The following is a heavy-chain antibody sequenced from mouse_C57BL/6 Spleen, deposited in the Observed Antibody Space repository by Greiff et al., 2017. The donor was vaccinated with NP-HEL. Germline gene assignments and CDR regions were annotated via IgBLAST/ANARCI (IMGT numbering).Heavy chain of an antibody. D-gene: IGHD2-2*01. Sequence: EVQLVESGGGLVQPGGSLKLSCAASGFTFSDYYMYWVRQTPEKRLEWVAYLSNGGGSTYYPDTVKGRFTISRDNAKNTLYLQMSRLKSEDTAMYYCARPNYGYDWYFDVWGTGTTVTVSS. CDR3: ARPNYGYDWYFDV. J-gene: IGHJ1*03. CDR1: GFTFSDYY. CDR2: LSNGGGST. V-gene: IGHV5-12*01.